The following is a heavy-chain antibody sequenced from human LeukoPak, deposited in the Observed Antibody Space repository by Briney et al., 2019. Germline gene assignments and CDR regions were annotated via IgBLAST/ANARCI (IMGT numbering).Heavy chain of an antibody. V-gene: IGHV3-23*01. CDR2: ISGSGGST. CDR3: AKDHTMIVVVLDY. Sequence: GGSLRLSCAASGFTFSSYAMSWVRQAPGKGLEWVSAISGSGGSTYYADSVKGRFTISRDNSKNALYLQMNSLRAEDTAVYYCAKDHTMIVVVLDYWGQGTLVTVSS. CDR1: GFTFSSYA. J-gene: IGHJ4*02. D-gene: IGHD3-22*01.